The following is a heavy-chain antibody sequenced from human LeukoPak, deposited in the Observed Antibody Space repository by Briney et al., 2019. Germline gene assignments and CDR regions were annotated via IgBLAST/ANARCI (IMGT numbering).Heavy chain of an antibody. Sequence: ASETLSLTCAVYGESLSNYYWTWIRQPPGKGLEWIGEINHSGSTNYNPSLKSRVTLPVDMSKNQFSLRLGSVTAADTAVYYCARGPSQFGYWGQGTLVTVSS. V-gene: IGHV4-34*01. CDR3: ARGPSQFGY. CDR1: GESLSNYY. J-gene: IGHJ4*02. CDR2: INHSGST.